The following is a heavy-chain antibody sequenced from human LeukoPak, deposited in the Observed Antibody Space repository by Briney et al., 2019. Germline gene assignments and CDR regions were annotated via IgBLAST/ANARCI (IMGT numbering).Heavy chain of an antibody. Sequence: GGPLRLSCAASGFTVSSNYMSWVRQAPGKGLEWVSVIYSGGSTYYADSVKGRFTISRHNSKNTLYLQMNSLRAEDTAVYYCARDRRTMVRGANYYYYGMDVWGQGTTVTVSS. CDR3: ARDRRTMVRGANYYYYGMDV. V-gene: IGHV3-53*04. CDR2: IYSGGST. J-gene: IGHJ6*02. D-gene: IGHD3-10*01. CDR1: GFTVSSNY.